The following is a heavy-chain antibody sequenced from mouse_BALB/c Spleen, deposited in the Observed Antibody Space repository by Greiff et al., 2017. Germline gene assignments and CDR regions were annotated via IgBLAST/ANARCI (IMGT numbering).Heavy chain of an antibody. J-gene: IGHJ4*01. CDR3: ARQHYYGSSLVYAMDY. CDR1: GFTFSSYG. Sequence: EVQLQQSGGDLVKPGGSLKLSCAASGFTFSSYGMSWVRQTPDKRLEWVATISSGGSYTYYPDSVKGRFTISRDNAKNTLYLQMSSLKSEDTAMYYCARQHYYGSSLVYAMDYWGQGTSVTVSS. V-gene: IGHV5-6*01. D-gene: IGHD1-1*01. CDR2: ISSGGSYT.